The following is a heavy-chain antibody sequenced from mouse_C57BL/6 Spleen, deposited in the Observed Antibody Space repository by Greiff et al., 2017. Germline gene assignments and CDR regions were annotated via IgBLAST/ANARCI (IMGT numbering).Heavy chain of an antibody. CDR3: ARRATVVGTDY. J-gene: IGHJ2*01. D-gene: IGHD1-1*01. CDR1: GYTFTSYW. V-gene: IGHV1-55*01. CDR2: IYPGSGST. Sequence: VQLQQPGAELVKPGASVKMSCKASGYTFTSYWITWVKQRPGQGLEWIGDIYPGSGSTNYNEKFKSKATLTVDTSSSTAYMQRSSLTSEDAAVYYCARRATVVGTDYWGQGTTLTVSS.